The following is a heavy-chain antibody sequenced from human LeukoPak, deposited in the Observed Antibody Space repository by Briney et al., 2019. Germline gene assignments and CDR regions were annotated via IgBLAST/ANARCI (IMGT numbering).Heavy chain of an antibody. Sequence: SETLSLTCAVYGGSFSGYYWSWIRQPPGKGLEWIGEINHNGSTNYNPSLKSRVTISVDTSKNQFSLKLSSVTAADTAVYYCARGSVKWLPRLDYWGQGTLVTVSS. V-gene: IGHV4-34*01. CDR1: GGSFSGYY. J-gene: IGHJ4*02. CDR3: ARGSVKWLPRLDY. D-gene: IGHD3-22*01. CDR2: INHNGST.